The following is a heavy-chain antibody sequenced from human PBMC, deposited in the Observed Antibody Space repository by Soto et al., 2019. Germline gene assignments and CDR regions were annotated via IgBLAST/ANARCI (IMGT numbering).Heavy chain of an antibody. V-gene: IGHV3-74*01. CDR1: GFTFSVYW. CDR2: IDSDGSTT. J-gene: IGHJ6*02. Sequence: EVQLVESGGGLVQPGGSLRLSCAASGFTFSVYWMHWVRQAPGKGLVWVSRIDSDGSTTSYADSVKGRSTISRDNAKSTLYLQMNSLRAEDTAVYYCARPGYSNDGPGLDVWGQGTTVTVSS. D-gene: IGHD4-4*01. CDR3: ARPGYSNDGPGLDV.